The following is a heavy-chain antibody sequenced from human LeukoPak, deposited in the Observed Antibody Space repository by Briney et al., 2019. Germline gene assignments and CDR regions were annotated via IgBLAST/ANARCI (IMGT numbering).Heavy chain of an antibody. V-gene: IGHV3-21*01. Sequence: GGSLRLSCAASGFTFSSYSMNWVRQAPGKGLEWVSSISSSSSYIYYADSAKGRFTISRDNAKNSLYLQMNSLRAEDTAVYYCAREAYDILTGYYFDYWGQGTLVTVSS. D-gene: IGHD3-9*01. J-gene: IGHJ4*02. CDR2: ISSSSSYI. CDR3: AREAYDILTGYYFDY. CDR1: GFTFSSYS.